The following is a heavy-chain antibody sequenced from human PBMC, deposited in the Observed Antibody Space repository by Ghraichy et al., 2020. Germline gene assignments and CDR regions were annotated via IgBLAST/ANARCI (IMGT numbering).Heavy chain of an antibody. V-gene: IGHV3-23*01. CDR1: RFTFSNYA. D-gene: IGHD2-21*02. CDR2: ISGSGGST. CDR3: AKGRSQLLLGGTAN. J-gene: IGHJ4*02. Sequence: GESLNISCTASRFTFSNYAMNWVRQAPGRGLEWVSTISGSGGSTKHADSVKGRFTISRDNSKNTLFLQMNGLRAEDTAVYYCAKGRSQLLLGGTANWGQGTLVTVS.